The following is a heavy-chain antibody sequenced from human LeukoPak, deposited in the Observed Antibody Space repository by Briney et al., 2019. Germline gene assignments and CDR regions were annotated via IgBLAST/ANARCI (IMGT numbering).Heavy chain of an antibody. V-gene: IGHV3-48*03. CDR1: GFTFSSYE. D-gene: IGHD6-19*01. J-gene: IGHJ4*02. Sequence: PGGSLRLSCAASGFTFSSYEMNWVRQAPGKGLEWVSYISSSGSTIYYADSVKGRFTISRDNSKNTLYLQMNSLRAEDTAVYYCARVSKQCPLGDYFDYWGQGTLVTVSS. CDR3: ARVSKQCPLGDYFDY. CDR2: ISSSGSTI.